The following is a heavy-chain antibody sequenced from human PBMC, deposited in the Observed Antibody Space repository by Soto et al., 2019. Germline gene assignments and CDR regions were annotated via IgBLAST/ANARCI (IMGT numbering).Heavy chain of an antibody. CDR3: AKDRRVFDGYFEQ. Sequence: GASLRLSCAASGFNFNNYGMPCVRQAPGMGLEWVSGITHSGDITYYADSVNGRFTISRDNSKNTLFLQMNSLRCEDTALYYCAKDRRVFDGYFEQWARGTMVTVSS. CDR2: ITHSGDIT. D-gene: IGHD3-3*01. V-gene: IGHV3-23*01. CDR1: GFNFNNYG. J-gene: IGHJ4*02.